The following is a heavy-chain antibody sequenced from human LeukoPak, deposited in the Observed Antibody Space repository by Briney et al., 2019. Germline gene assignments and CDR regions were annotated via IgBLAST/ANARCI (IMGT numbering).Heavy chain of an antibody. Sequence: PGGSLRLSCAASGLTFNTYAMSWVRQAPGKGLEWVSAISGSGGSTYYADSVKGRFTISRDNSKNTLYLQMNSLRAEDTAVYYCAIDYDSSDYWGQGTLVTVSS. CDR1: GLTFNTYA. V-gene: IGHV3-23*01. D-gene: IGHD3-22*01. J-gene: IGHJ4*02. CDR3: AIDYDSSDY. CDR2: ISGSGGST.